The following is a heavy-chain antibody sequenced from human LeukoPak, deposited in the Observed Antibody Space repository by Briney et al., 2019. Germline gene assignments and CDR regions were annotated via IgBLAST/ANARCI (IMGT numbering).Heavy chain of an antibody. V-gene: IGHV1-69*01. CDR1: GGTFSSYA. J-gene: IGHJ6*02. Sequence: ASVRVSCKASGGTFSSYAISWVRQAPGQGLEWMGGIIPIFGTANYAQKFQGRVTITADESTSTAYMELSSLRSEDTAVYYCARNRRPAGEVWNPYYYYYGMDVWGQGTTVTVSS. D-gene: IGHD6-13*01. CDR2: IIPIFGTA. CDR3: ARNRRPAGEVWNPYYYYYGMDV.